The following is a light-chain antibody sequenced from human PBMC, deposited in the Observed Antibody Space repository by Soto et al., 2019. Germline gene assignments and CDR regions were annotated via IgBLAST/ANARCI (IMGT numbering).Light chain of an antibody. CDR3: QQYNDWPQLT. CDR2: HAS. V-gene: IGKV3-15*01. Sequence: IVMTQSPATLSLSPGQRATLSCRASQSLRNNLAWYQQKPGQAPRLLIYHASIRATAIPDRFSASGSGTEFTLTISRLQSEDFAVYFCQQYNDWPQLTFGGGTRVGI. J-gene: IGKJ4*01. CDR1: QSLRNN.